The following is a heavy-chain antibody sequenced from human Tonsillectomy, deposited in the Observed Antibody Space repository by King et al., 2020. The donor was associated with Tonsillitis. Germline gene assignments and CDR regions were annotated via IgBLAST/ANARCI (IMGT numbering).Heavy chain of an antibody. CDR3: ANGLRFLEWAPDY. V-gene: IGHV3-23*04. CDR1: GFTFSSDA. Sequence: VQLVESGGGLVQPGGSLRLSCAASGFTFSSDAMNWVRQAPGKGLEWVSGISGSGGSTYYADSVTGRFTISRDNSKNTLYLLMNSLRAEDTAVYYCANGLRFLEWAPDYWGQGTLVTVSS. J-gene: IGHJ4*02. D-gene: IGHD3-3*01. CDR2: ISGSGGST.